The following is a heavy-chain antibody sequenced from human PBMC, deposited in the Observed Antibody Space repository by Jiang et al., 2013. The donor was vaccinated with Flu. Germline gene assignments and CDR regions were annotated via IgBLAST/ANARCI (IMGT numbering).Heavy chain of an antibody. CDR1: GFTFSSYA. Sequence: VQLVESGGGLVQPGGSLRLSCAASGFTFSSYAMSWVRQAPGKGLEWVSAISGSGGSTYYADSVKGRFTISRDNSNNTLFLQMNSLRADDTAVYFCAKDTRFSSSWQTNWGQGTLVTVSS. V-gene: IGHV3-23*04. CDR3: AKDTRFSSSWQTN. J-gene: IGHJ4*02. CDR2: ISGSGGST. D-gene: IGHD6-13*01.